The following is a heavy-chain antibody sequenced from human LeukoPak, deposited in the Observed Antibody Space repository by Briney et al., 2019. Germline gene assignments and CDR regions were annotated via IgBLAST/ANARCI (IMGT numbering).Heavy chain of an antibody. CDR2: INTNTGSP. J-gene: IGHJ5*01. V-gene: IGHV7-4-1*02. CDR1: GYTFSTFP. CDR3: VRGIDTNGYFDF. Sequence: ASVTVSCTSAGYTFSTFPINWVRQGPGQGLEWVGWINTNTGSPTYAQGLTGRFVFSLDTTVSTAVLQINSLKAEDTALYCCVRGIDTNGYFDFWGQGTLVTVSS. D-gene: IGHD2-8*01.